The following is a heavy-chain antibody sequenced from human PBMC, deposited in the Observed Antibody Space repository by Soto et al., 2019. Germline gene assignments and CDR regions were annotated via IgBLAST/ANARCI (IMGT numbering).Heavy chain of an antibody. D-gene: IGHD6-19*01. CDR1: GDSISGYY. V-gene: IGHV4-4*07. CDR3: ARSGYSSAWYTAFDS. J-gene: IGHJ4*02. CDR2: IYASEST. Sequence: PSETLSLTCTVSGDSISGYYWNWIRQPAGKGLEWIGRIYASESTISNRPLRSRVALSAHTSKNQFSLNLNSVTAADTAMYYCARSGYSSAWYTAFDSWSQGILVTVSS.